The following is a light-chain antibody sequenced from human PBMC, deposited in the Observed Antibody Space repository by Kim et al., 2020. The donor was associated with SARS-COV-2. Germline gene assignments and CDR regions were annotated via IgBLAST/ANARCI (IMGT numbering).Light chain of an antibody. CDR3: NSRDSSGNHWV. Sequence: ALGQTVRITCQGDSLRSYCASWYQQKPGQAPVLVFYGKNNRPSGIPDRFAGSSSGNTASLTITGAQAEDEADYYCNSRDSSGNHWVFGGGTQLTVL. CDR2: GKN. V-gene: IGLV3-19*01. CDR1: SLRSYC. J-gene: IGLJ3*02.